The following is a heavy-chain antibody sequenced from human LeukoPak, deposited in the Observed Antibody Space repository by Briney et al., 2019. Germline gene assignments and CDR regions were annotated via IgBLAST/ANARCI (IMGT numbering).Heavy chain of an antibody. J-gene: IGHJ4*02. Sequence: ASVKVSCKASGGTFNSYAISWVRQAPGQGLEWMGGIIPIFGTANYAQKFQGRVTITADKSTSTAYMELSSLRSEDTAVYYCARGVVAATFSLDYWGQGTLVTVSS. V-gene: IGHV1-69*06. D-gene: IGHD2-15*01. CDR3: ARGVVAATFSLDY. CDR2: IIPIFGTA. CDR1: GGTFNSYA.